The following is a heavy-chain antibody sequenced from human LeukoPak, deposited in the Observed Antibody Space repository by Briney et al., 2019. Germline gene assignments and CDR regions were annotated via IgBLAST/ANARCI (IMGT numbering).Heavy chain of an antibody. Sequence: GGSLRLSGAASGFTFGRYAMSWVRQAPGRGRGGVSDISGSGGSTFYADSVKGRFTISRDNSKTTLYLQMNSLRAEDTAVYYCAKDVPSAYFDYWGQGTLVTVSS. V-gene: IGHV3-23*01. CDR1: GFTFGRYA. D-gene: IGHD2-2*01. CDR3: AKDVPSAYFDY. CDR2: ISGSGGST. J-gene: IGHJ4*02.